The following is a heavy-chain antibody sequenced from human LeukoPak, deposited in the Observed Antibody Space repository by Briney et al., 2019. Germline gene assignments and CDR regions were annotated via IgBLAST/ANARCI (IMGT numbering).Heavy chain of an antibody. Sequence: GASVKVSCKASGYTFTDYYLHWVRQAPGHGLEWMGWISAYNGNTNYAQKLQGRVTMTTDTSTSTAYMELRSLRSDDTAVYYCARDLGIMVRGKIQKRTPDYYYYGMDVWGQGTTVTVSS. J-gene: IGHJ6*02. CDR2: ISAYNGNT. D-gene: IGHD3-10*01. V-gene: IGHV1-18*04. CDR3: ARDLGIMVRGKIQKRTPDYYYYGMDV. CDR1: GYTFTDYY.